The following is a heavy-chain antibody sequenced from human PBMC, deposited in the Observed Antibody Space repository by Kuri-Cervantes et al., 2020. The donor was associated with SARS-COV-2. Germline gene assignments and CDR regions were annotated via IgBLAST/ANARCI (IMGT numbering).Heavy chain of an antibody. CDR2: IYYSGST. J-gene: IGHJ4*02. CDR3: ARIAARQILVD. V-gene: IGHV4-59*01. Sequence: ESLKISCTVSGGSISSYYWSWIQQPPGKGLEWIGYIYYSGSTNYNPSLKSRVTISVDTSKNQFSLKLSSVTAADTAVYYCARIAARQILVDWGQGTLVTVSS. D-gene: IGHD6-6*01. CDR1: GGSISSYY.